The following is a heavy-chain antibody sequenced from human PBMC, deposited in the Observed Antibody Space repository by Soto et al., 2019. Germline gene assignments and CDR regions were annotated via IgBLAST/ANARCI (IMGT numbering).Heavy chain of an antibody. Sequence: VKVSCKASGYTFTSYAMHWVRQAPGQRLEWMGWINAGNGNTKYSQKFQGRVTITRDTSASTAYMEPSSLRSEDTAVYYCASSYYGSGNPKDYYYGMDVSGQGTTVTVSS. CDR3: ASSYYGSGNPKDYYYGMDV. CDR1: GYTFTSYA. D-gene: IGHD3-10*01. V-gene: IGHV1-3*01. CDR2: INAGNGNT. J-gene: IGHJ6*01.